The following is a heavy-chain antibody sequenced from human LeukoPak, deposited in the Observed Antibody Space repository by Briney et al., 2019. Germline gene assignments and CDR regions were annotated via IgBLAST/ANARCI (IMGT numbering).Heavy chain of an antibody. V-gene: IGHV1-69*13. CDR3: ARGSSAGYYYGMDV. Sequence: ASVKVSCKASGGTFSSYAISWVRQAPGQGLEWMGGIIPIFGTANYAQKFQGRVTITADESTSTAYMELSSLRSEDTVVYYCARGSSAGYYYGMDVWGKGTTVTVSS. CDR1: GGTFSSYA. J-gene: IGHJ6*04. CDR2: IIPIFGTA. D-gene: IGHD2-15*01.